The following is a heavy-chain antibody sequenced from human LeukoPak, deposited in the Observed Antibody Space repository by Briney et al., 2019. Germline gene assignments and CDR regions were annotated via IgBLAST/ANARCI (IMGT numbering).Heavy chain of an antibody. V-gene: IGHV4-59*01. Sequence: SESLSLTWTVAGRSISSYYWGWIRQPPGKGLEWIGYIYYIGSTNYHTSLKSRVTISVETSKNQFSLKLSSVTAADMAVYYCARATLHSYRLGYFDYWGQGTLVTVSS. CDR3: ARATLHSYRLGYFDY. CDR2: IYYIGST. CDR1: GRSISSYY. D-gene: IGHD3-16*02. J-gene: IGHJ4*02.